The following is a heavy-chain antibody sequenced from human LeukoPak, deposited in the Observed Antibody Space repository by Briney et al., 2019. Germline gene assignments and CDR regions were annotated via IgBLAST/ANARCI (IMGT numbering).Heavy chain of an antibody. CDR1: GFTLTDYY. V-gene: IGHV3-11*01. D-gene: IGHD3-22*01. CDR2: SSRGGKTT. Sequence: PGGSLRLSCAASGFTLTDYYMAWIRQAPGKGLEWLSYSSRGGKTTFYADSVKGRFTISRDNAKNSLSLEMSSLRVEDTAVYYCAKVGSGYWYYFDYWGQGTLVTVSS. J-gene: IGHJ4*02. CDR3: AKVGSGYWYYFDY.